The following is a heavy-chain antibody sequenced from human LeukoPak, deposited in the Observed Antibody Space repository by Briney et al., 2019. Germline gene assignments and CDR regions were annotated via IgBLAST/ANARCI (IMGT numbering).Heavy chain of an antibody. CDR3: AREIAAAGLGSGFDP. CDR1: GYSISSGYY. J-gene: IGHJ5*02. D-gene: IGHD6-13*01. Sequence: SETLSLTCTVSGYSISSGYYWGWIRQPPGKGLEWIGSIYHSGSTYYNPSLKSRVTISVGTSKNQFSLKLSSVTAADTAVYYCAREIAAAGLGSGFDPWGQGTLVTVSS. CDR2: IYHSGST. V-gene: IGHV4-38-2*02.